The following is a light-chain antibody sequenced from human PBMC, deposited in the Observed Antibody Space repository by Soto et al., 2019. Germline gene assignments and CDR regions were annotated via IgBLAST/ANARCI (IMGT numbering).Light chain of an antibody. CDR2: DVS. Sequence: QSALTQPASVSRSPGQSITISCTGTSSDVGGYNYVSWYQQHPGKAPKLMIYDVSNRPSGVSNRFSGSKSGNTASLTISGLQAEDEADYYCSSYTSSSTLAFGGGTKLTVL. V-gene: IGLV2-14*01. CDR1: SSDVGGYNY. CDR3: SSYTSSSTLA. J-gene: IGLJ3*02.